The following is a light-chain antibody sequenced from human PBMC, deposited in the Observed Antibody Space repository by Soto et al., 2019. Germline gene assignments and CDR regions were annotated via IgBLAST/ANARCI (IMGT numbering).Light chain of an antibody. J-gene: IGLJ2*01. CDR3: TSFTSAITLVL. V-gene: IGLV2-14*03. Sequence: QSVLTQPASVSGSPGQSITISCTGTSSDVGGYNYVSWYQQHPGKAPKLIIYEVSNRPSGISSRFSGSKSGNTASLTISGLQAEDEADYFCTSFTSAITLVLFGGGTTLTVL. CDR1: SSDVGGYNY. CDR2: EVS.